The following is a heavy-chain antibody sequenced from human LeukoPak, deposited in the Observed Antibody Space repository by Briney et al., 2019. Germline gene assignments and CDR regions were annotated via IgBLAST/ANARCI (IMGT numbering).Heavy chain of an antibody. Sequence: PGGSLRLSCVASGFTFSSTGIHWVRQAPGKAPEWVALISYHGINKYYADSVRGRFTMSRGNSKNTLYLQMNSLRPEDTAVYYCARDMSSSVWYFDYWGQGTLVTVSS. CDR2: ISYHGINK. CDR3: ARDMSSSVWYFDY. D-gene: IGHD6-13*01. CDR1: GFTFSSTG. J-gene: IGHJ4*02. V-gene: IGHV3-30*03.